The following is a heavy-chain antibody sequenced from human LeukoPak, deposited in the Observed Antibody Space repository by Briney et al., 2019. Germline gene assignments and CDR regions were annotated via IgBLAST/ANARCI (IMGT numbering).Heavy chain of an antibody. CDR1: GYTFTGYF. V-gene: IGHV1-2*02. J-gene: IGHJ4*02. CDR2: INPDSGDT. CDR3: ARDLRGLGDYFDY. Sequence: ASVKVSCKASGYTFTGYFIHWVRQAPGQGLEWMGWINPDSGDTSYPTKFQGRVTMTRDTSISTAYMEVSRLRSDDTAVYYCARDLRGLGDYFDYWGQGTLVTVSS. D-gene: IGHD1-26*01.